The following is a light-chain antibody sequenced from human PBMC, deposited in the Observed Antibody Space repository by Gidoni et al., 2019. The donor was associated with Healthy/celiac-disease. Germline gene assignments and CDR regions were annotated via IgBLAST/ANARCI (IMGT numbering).Light chain of an antibody. CDR1: KLGDKY. J-gene: IGLJ2*01. CDR2: QDS. Sequence: SYELTQPPPVSVSPGQTASITCPGDKLGDKYACCYQQKPGQSPVLVIYQDSKRPSGIPERFSGSNSGNTATLTISGTQAMDEADYYCQAWDSSTVVFGGGTKLTVL. CDR3: QAWDSSTVV. V-gene: IGLV3-1*01.